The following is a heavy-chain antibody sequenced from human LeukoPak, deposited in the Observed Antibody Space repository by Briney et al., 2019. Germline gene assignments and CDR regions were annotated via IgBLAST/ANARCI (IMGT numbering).Heavy chain of an antibody. CDR2: INHSGST. J-gene: IGHJ6*02. CDR1: GGSFSGYY. CDR3: ARDPYSSSWYVYYYYGMDV. V-gene: IGHV4-34*01. D-gene: IGHD6-13*01. Sequence: SETLSLTCAVYGGSFSGYYWSWFRQPPGKGLEWIGEINHSGSTNYNPSLKSRVTISVDTSKNQFSLKLSSVTAADTAVYYCARDPYSSSWYVYYYYGMDVWGQGTTVTVSS.